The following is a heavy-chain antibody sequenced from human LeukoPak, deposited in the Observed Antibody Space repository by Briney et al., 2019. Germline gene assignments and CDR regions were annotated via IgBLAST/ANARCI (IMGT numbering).Heavy chain of an antibody. V-gene: IGHV5-51*01. J-gene: IGHJ4*02. Sequence: GESLKISCEGSGYTFVNYWIGWVRQMPGKGLEWMGIIYAGDSDTRCSPSFQGQVTISVDKSVNTAYLQFSRLKASDTAIYYCARAIDYDPFDFWGQGTLVTVSS. CDR3: ARAIDYDPFDF. D-gene: IGHD3-22*01. CDR1: GYTFVNYW. CDR2: IYAGDSDT.